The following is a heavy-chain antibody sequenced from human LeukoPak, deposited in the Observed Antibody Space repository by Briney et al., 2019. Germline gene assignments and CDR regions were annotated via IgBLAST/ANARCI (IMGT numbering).Heavy chain of an antibody. V-gene: IGHV3-74*01. CDR1: VFTFSTYW. D-gene: IGHD3-10*01. CDR2: INSDGSRT. J-gene: IGHJ4*02. Sequence: PGGSLRLSCAASVFTFSTYWMHWVRQAPGKGLVWVSRINSDGSRTSYADSVKGRFTISRDNAKNTLYLQMNSLRAEDTAVYYCARALLWFGGYYFDYWGQGTLVTVSS. CDR3: ARALLWFGGYYFDY.